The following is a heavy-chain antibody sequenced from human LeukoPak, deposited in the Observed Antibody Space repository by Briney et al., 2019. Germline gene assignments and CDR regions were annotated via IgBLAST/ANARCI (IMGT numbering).Heavy chain of an antibody. CDR3: ARPVGAGEYDAFDI. D-gene: IGHD1-26*01. V-gene: IGHV4-38-2*01. CDR1: GYSISSGYY. CDR2: IYHSGST. J-gene: IGHJ3*02. Sequence: PSETLSLTCAVSGYSISSGYYWGWIRQPPGKGLEWIGSIYHSGSTYYNPSLKSRVTISVDTSKNQFSLKLSSVTAADTAVYYRARPVGAGEYDAFDIWGQGTMVTVSS.